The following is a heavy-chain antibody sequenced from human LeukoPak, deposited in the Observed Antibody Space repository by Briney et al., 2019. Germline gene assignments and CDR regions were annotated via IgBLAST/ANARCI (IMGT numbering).Heavy chain of an antibody. D-gene: IGHD5-18*01. CDR1: GYTFTSYY. Sequence: VASVKVSCKASGYTFTSYYMHWVRQAPGQGLEWMGIINPSGGSTSYAQKFQGRVTMTRDTSTSTVYMELSSLRSEDTAVYYCARGGAWIQLWSVFDYWGQGTLVTVSS. CDR2: INPSGGST. J-gene: IGHJ4*02. V-gene: IGHV1-46*01. CDR3: ARGGAWIQLWSVFDY.